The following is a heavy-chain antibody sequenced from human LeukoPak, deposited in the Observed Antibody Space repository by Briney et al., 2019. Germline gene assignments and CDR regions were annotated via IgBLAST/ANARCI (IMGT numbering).Heavy chain of an antibody. V-gene: IGHV4-59*01. CDR1: GGSISSYY. CDR2: IYYSGST. J-gene: IGHJ2*01. CDR3: AREDDSSGYYSWYFDL. D-gene: IGHD3-22*01. Sequence: SETLSLTCTVSGGSISSYYWSWIRQPPGKGLEWIGCIYYSGSTNYNPSLKSRVTISVDTSKNQFSLKLSSVTAADTAVYYCAREDDSSGYYSWYFDLWGRGTLVTVSS.